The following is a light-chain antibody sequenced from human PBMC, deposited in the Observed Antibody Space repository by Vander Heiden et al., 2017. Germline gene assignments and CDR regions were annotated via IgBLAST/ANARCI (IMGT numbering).Light chain of an antibody. J-gene: IGKJ4*01. CDR3: QRRYSTGLT. CDR2: AAS. CDR1: QSISSY. V-gene: IGKV1-39*01. Sequence: DPVSITCRASQSISSYLNWYQQKPGKAPKLLIYAASSLQSGVPSRFSGSGSGTDFTLTISSLQPEDFATYYCQRRYSTGLTFGGGTKVEIK.